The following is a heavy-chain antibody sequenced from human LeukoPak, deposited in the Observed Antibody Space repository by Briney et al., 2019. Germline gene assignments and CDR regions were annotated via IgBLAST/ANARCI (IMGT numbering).Heavy chain of an antibody. Sequence: PGGSLRLSCAASGFTFSVYTMTWVRQSPGKGLEWVSCVSSTSTYIYHADSVKGRFTISRDNAKNSVFLQMNSLRAEETAVYFCAREGGNGDFYYYMDVWGIGTTVTVSS. J-gene: IGHJ6*03. CDR2: VSSTSTYI. D-gene: IGHD1-1*01. CDR1: GFTFSVYT. CDR3: AREGGNGDFYYYMDV. V-gene: IGHV3-21*01.